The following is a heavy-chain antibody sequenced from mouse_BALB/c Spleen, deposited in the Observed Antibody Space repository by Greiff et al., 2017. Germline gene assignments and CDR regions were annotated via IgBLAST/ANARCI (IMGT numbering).Heavy chain of an antibody. CDR3: ARDDGYY. Sequence: EVMLVESGAELVKPGASVKLSCTASGFNIKDTYMHWVKQRPEQGLEWIGRIDPANGNTKYDPKFQGKATITADTSSNTAYLQLSSLTSEDTAVYYCARDDGYYWGQGTSVTVSS. V-gene: IGHV14-3*02. CDR2: IDPANGNT. D-gene: IGHD2-3*01. J-gene: IGHJ4*01. CDR1: GFNIKDTY.